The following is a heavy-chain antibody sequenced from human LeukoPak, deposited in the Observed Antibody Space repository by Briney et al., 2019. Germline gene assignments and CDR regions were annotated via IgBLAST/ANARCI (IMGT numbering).Heavy chain of an antibody. CDR2: IKQDGSEK. V-gene: IGHV3-7*01. CDR3: AREFRSGYNSRWFDY. D-gene: IGHD6-19*01. J-gene: IGHJ5*01. CDR1: GIILSSYW. Sequence: GGSLRLSCAASGIILSSYWMSWVRQAPGKGLEWVANIKQDGSEKWYVDSVRGRFTISRDNAKNSLYLQMNSLRVEDTAVYYCAREFRSGYNSRWFDYWGQGTLVTVSS.